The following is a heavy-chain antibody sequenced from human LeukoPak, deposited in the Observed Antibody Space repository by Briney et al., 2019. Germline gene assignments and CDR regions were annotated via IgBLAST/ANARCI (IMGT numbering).Heavy chain of an antibody. D-gene: IGHD6-19*01. CDR2: IYGGGST. Sequence: GRSLRLSCAASGFTVSSNFMSWVRQAPGKGLEWVSVIYGGGSTYYADSVKGRFTISRDTSKNTVYLQMNSLRAEDTAVYYCASWPGGWYGEDSWGQGTLVTVSS. J-gene: IGHJ4*02. CDR3: ASWPGGWYGEDS. V-gene: IGHV3-53*01. CDR1: GFTVSSNF.